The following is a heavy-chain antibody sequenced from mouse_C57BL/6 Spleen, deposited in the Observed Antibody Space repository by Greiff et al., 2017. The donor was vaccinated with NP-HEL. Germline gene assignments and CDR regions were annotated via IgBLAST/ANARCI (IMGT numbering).Heavy chain of an antibody. Sequence: QVQLQQPGAELVKPGASVKMSCKASGYTFTSYWITWVKQRPGQGLEWIGDIYPGSGSTNYNEKFKSKATLTVDTSSSTAYMQLSSLTSEDSAVYYCARSVTAQATFAYWCQGTLVTVSA. CDR1: GYTFTSYW. CDR3: ARSVTAQATFAY. D-gene: IGHD3-2*02. J-gene: IGHJ3*01. V-gene: IGHV1-55*01. CDR2: IYPGSGST.